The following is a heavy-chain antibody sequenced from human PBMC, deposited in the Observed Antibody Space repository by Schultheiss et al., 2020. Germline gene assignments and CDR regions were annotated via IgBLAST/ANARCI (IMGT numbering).Heavy chain of an antibody. CDR1: GGSISSYY. Sequence: SATLSLTCTVSGGSISSYYWSWIRQPPGKGLEWIGYIYYSGSTNYNPSLKSRVTISVDTSKNQFSLKLSSVTAADTAVYYCARAYCSGGSCYVSHGNAFDIWGQGTMVTVSS. V-gene: IGHV4-59*01. D-gene: IGHD2-15*01. CDR3: ARAYCSGGSCYVSHGNAFDI. J-gene: IGHJ3*02. CDR2: IYYSGST.